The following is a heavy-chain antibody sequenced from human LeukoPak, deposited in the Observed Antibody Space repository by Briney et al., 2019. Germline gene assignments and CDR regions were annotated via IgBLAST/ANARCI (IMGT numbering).Heavy chain of an antibody. CDR3: ARGTGWPQFDY. CDR1: GDSVSRDSIA. D-gene: IGHD6-19*01. Sequence: SQTLSLTCAISGDSVSRDSIAWNWIRQSPSRGLEWLGRTYYKSAWYNDYAVSVRGRIIINPDTSKNQFSLQLNSVTPEDTAVYYCARGTGWPQFDYWGQGTLVTVSS. V-gene: IGHV6-1*01. J-gene: IGHJ4*02. CDR2: TYYKSAWYN.